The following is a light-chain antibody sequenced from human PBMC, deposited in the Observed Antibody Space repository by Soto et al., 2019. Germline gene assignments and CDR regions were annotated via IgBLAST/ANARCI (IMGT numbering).Light chain of an antibody. V-gene: IGKV3-11*01. Sequence: EIVLTQSPGTLSLSPGERATLSCSSSQSVSSYLAWYQQKPGQAPRLLIYDASNRATGIPARFSGSGSGTDFTLTISSLEPEDFAVYYCQQRSNWPPRTFGQGTKVDIK. CDR2: DAS. CDR1: QSVSSY. CDR3: QQRSNWPPRT. J-gene: IGKJ1*01.